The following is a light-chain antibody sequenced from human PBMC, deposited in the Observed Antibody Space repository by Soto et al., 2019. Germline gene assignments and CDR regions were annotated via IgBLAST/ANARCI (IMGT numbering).Light chain of an antibody. V-gene: IGLV2-14*01. CDR2: DVS. CDR1: SSDVGGYNY. CDR3: SSYTTSNTRQIV. Sequence: QSALTQLASLSGSPGQSITISCTGTSSDVGGYNYVSWYQQHPGKAPKFMIYDVSNRPSGVSNRFSGSKSGNTASLTISGLQAEDQADYYCSSYTTSNTRQIVFGTGTRVTVL. J-gene: IGLJ1*01.